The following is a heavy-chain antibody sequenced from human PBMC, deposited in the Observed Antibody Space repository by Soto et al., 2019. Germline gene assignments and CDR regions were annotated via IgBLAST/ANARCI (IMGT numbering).Heavy chain of an antibody. V-gene: IGHV3-64D*06. CDR1: GFTFSSYS. D-gene: IGHD3-3*01. Sequence: EVQLVESGGGLVKPAGSLRLSCSASGFTFSSYSMHWVRQSPDKRLEYVSHVSGDGVRTYYADSVKGRFFISRDNSKNMLFLQMNSLRPDDSAVYYCVKSRGGSNYDFFDWGHGTLVTVSS. J-gene: IGHJ4*01. CDR2: VSGDGVRT. CDR3: VKSRGGSNYDFFD.